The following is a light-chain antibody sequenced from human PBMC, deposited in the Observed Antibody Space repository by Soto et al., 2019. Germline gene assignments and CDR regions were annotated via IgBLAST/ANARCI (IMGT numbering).Light chain of an antibody. CDR3: QQYYSTLFT. Sequence: DIVMTQSPDSLAVYLGERATINCKSSQSVLYSSNNKNYLAWYQQKPGQPPKLLIYWASTRQSGVPDRFSGSGSGTDFTLTISSLQAEDVAVYYCQQYYSTLFTFGPGTKVDIK. J-gene: IGKJ3*01. CDR2: WAS. CDR1: QSVLYSSNNKNY. V-gene: IGKV4-1*01.